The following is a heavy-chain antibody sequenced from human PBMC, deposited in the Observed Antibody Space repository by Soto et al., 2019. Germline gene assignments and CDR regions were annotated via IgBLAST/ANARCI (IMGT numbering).Heavy chain of an antibody. J-gene: IGHJ6*03. CDR2: IYYSGST. Sequence: QLQLQESGPGPVKPSETLSLTCTVSGGSISSTSYYWGWIRQPPGKGLEWIGRIYYSGSTHYNPSPKNRVTISIDTSKKQFSLQLSSVTAADAAVSYCARHRCSGCSCYLSNRGYYYMDVWGKETTVTVSS. CDR3: ARHRCSGCSCYLSNRGYYYMDV. D-gene: IGHD2-15*01. CDR1: GGSISSTSYY. V-gene: IGHV4-39*01.